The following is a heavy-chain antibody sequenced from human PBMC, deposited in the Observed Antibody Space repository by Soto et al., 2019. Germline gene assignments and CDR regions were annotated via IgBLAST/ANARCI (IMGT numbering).Heavy chain of an antibody. D-gene: IGHD6-19*01. CDR3: ARERTVAGNDY. CDR1: GYTLTSYA. Sequence: GASVKVSSKVSGYTLTSYAITWVRQGTGQGLEWMGWMNPDSGNTGYAQKFQGRVTMTRNTSISTAYMELSSLRSEDTAVYYCARERTVAGNDYWG. J-gene: IGHJ4*01. CDR2: MNPDSGNT. V-gene: IGHV1-8*01.